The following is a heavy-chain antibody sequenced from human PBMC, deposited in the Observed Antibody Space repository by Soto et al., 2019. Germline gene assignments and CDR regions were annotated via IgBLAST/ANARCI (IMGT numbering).Heavy chain of an antibody. CDR2: IIPILGIA. CDR1: GGTFSSYT. J-gene: IGHJ4*02. Sequence: QVQLVQSGAEVKKPGSSVTVACKASGGTFSSYTISWLRQAPGQGLEWMGRIIPILGIANYEQKFQGRVTITADKSTSTAYMELSSLRSEDTAVYYCAPQGVRYWGKGTLVTFSS. D-gene: IGHD3-10*01. CDR3: APQGVRY. V-gene: IGHV1-69*02.